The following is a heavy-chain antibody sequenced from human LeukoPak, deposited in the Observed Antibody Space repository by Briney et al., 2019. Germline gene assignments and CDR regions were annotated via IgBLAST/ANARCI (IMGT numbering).Heavy chain of an antibody. V-gene: IGHV3-21*01. J-gene: IGHJ4*02. Sequence: GGSLRLPCAASGFTFSTYTMNWVRQAPGKGLEWVSSIRRYSTYIFYADSVKGRFTISRDNAKKSLYLQMNSLRAEDTAVYYCASGRQLGYWGQGTLVTVSS. CDR1: GFTFSTYT. D-gene: IGHD6-13*01. CDR3: ASGRQLGY. CDR2: IRRYSTYI.